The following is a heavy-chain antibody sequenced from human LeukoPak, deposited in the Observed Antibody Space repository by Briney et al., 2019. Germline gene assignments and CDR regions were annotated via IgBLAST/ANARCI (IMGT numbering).Heavy chain of an antibody. V-gene: IGHV1-69*01. CDR3: VRHIKPAGPWDGMDV. CDR2: IIPIFGTA. D-gene: IGHD1-26*01. J-gene: IGHJ6*02. Sequence: GSSVKVSCKASGGTFSSYAISWVRQAPGQGLEWMGGIIPIFGTANYAQKFQGRVTITADESTSIAYMELRSLKSDDTAVYYCVRHIKPAGPWDGMDVWGQGTTVIVSS. CDR1: GGTFSSYA.